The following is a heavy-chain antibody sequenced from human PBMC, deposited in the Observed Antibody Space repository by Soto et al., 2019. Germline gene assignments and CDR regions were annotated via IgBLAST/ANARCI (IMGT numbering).Heavy chain of an antibody. J-gene: IGHJ5*02. CDR3: ARGDYVWGSYRLNWFDP. CDR2: INPNSGGT. Sequence: ASVKVSCKASGYTFTGYYMHWVRQAPGQGLEWMGWINPNSGGTNYAQKFQGWVTMTRDTSISTAYMELSRLRSDDTAVYYCARGDYVWGSYRLNWFDPWGKGTLVPVSS. CDR1: GYTFTGYY. V-gene: IGHV1-2*04. D-gene: IGHD3-16*02.